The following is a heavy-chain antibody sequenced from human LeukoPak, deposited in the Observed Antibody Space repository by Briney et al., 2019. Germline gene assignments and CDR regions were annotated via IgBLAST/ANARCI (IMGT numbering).Heavy chain of an antibody. Sequence: SVKVSCKASGGTFSSYAISWVRQAPGQGLEWMGRIIPIIDIPDYAQKFQGRVTITADKSTSTAYMELTSLTSEDTAVYYCARGGGCSSTTCYVFAFDIWGQGTMVTVSS. D-gene: IGHD2-2*01. CDR1: GGTFSSYA. CDR2: IIPIIDIP. CDR3: ARGGGCSSTTCYVFAFDI. V-gene: IGHV1-69*04. J-gene: IGHJ3*02.